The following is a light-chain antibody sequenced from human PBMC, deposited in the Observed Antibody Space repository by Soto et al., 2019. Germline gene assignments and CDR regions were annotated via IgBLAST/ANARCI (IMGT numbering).Light chain of an antibody. Sequence: EIVMTQSPVTLSVSPGERATLSCRASQSVSSNLAWYQQKPGQAPGLLIYGASTRATGIPARFSGSGSGTNFTLAISSLQSEDFAVYFCQQYAYWPETFGQGTKVDIK. CDR2: GAS. V-gene: IGKV3-15*01. J-gene: IGKJ1*01. CDR1: QSVSSN. CDR3: QQYAYWPET.